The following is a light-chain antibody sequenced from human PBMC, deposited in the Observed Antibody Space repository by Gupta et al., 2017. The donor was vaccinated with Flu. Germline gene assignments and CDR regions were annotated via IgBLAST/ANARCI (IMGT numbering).Light chain of an antibody. CDR3: QQYNSYWT. J-gene: IGKJ1*01. V-gene: IGKV1-5*03. CDR1: DSIRGY. Sequence: DIQMTQSPSTMSASVGDRVTITCRASDSIRGYLAWYQQTPGKAPKLLIQMASTLESGAPSRFSGSGSGTEFTLTISSLQPDDFATYYCQQYNSYWTFGQGTKVEIK. CDR2: MAS.